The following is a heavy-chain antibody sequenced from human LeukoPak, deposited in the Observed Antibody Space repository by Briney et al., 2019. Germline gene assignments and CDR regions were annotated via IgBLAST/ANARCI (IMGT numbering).Heavy chain of an antibody. Sequence: ASVKVSCKASGGTFSSYAISWVRQAPGQGLEWMGGIIPIFGTANYAQKFQGRVTITTDESTSTAYVELSSLRSEDTAVYYCASGSLYCSSTSCYTEGNYYYYYYMDVWGKGTTVTVSS. J-gene: IGHJ6*03. CDR1: GGTFSSYA. CDR3: ASGSLYCSSTSCYTEGNYYYYYYMDV. V-gene: IGHV1-69*05. CDR2: IIPIFGTA. D-gene: IGHD2-2*02.